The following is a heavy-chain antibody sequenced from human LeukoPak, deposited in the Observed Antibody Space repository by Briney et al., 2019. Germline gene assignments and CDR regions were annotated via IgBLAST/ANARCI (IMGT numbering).Heavy chain of an antibody. CDR2: ISSSGSTI. V-gene: IGHV3-11*01. J-gene: IGHJ3*02. CDR3: ARDRAGYCSGGSCYSDAFDI. CDR1: GFTFSDYY. D-gene: IGHD2-15*01. Sequence: PGGSLRLSCAASGFTFSDYYMSWIRQAPGKGLEWVSYISSSGSTIYYADSVKGRFTISRDNAKNSLYLQMNSLRAEDTAVYYCARDRAGYCSGGSCYSDAFDIWGQETMVTVSS.